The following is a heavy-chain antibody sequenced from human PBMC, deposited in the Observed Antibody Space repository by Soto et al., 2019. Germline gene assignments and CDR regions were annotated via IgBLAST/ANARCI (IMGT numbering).Heavy chain of an antibody. J-gene: IGHJ4*02. CDR1: GFTFSDYY. V-gene: IGHV3-11*06. CDR3: ARLAYCGGDCYVVPFDY. CDR2: ISSGSSYT. Sequence: QVQLVESGGGLVKPGGSLRLSCAASGFTFSDYYMSWIRQAPGKGLEWVSYISSGSSYTNYADSVKGRFTISRDNAKNSLYLQMNSLRAEDTAVYYCARLAYCGGDCYVVPFDYWGQGTLVTVSS. D-gene: IGHD2-21*02.